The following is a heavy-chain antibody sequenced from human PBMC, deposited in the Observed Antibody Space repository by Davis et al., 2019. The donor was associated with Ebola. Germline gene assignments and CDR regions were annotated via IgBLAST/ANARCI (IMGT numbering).Heavy chain of an antibody. CDR2: FYISGST. CDR1: GFTVSSNY. J-gene: IGHJ6*02. Sequence: GESLKISCAASGFTVSSNYMSWVRQAPGKGLEWVSVFYISGSTYYADSVKGRFTVSRDNAKNSLYLQMNSLRAEDTAVYYCARDKRSSWYGGMDVWGQGTTVTVSS. D-gene: IGHD6-19*01. CDR3: ARDKRSSWYGGMDV. V-gene: IGHV3-53*01.